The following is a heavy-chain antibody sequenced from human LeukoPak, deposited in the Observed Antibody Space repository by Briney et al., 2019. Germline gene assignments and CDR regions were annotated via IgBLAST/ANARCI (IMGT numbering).Heavy chain of an antibody. CDR1: EFTFTDFT. J-gene: IGHJ3*02. CDR3: ARERLELDAFDI. V-gene: IGHV3-66*01. Sequence: GGSLRLACEGSEFTFTDFTMNWVRQAPGEGLEWVSVMYSGGSTNYADSVKGRFTMSRDNSMNTLYLQMNSLRAEDTAVYYCARERLELDAFDIWGQGTMVTVSS. D-gene: IGHD1-26*01. CDR2: MYSGGST.